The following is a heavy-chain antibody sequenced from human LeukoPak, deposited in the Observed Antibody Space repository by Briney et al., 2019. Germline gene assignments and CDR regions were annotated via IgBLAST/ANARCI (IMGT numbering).Heavy chain of an antibody. Sequence: PGGPLRLSCAASGFTFSSHGMSWVRQAPGKGLEWVSGISGSGGGTFYADSVRGRFTISRDNSKNTVYLQMNSLRAEDTAVYYCAKSATTVTSNFDYWGQGTLVTVSS. V-gene: IGHV3-23*01. D-gene: IGHD4-17*01. CDR2: ISGSGGGT. J-gene: IGHJ4*02. CDR1: GFTFSSHG. CDR3: AKSATTVTSNFDY.